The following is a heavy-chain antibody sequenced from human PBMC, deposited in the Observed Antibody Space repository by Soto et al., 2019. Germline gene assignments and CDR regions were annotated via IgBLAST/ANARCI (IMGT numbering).Heavy chain of an antibody. CDR3: ARLAYYDSSGYLDY. J-gene: IGHJ4*02. Sequence: NPSETLSLTCAVYGASFSGYQWTWIRQPPGKGLEWIGSIYYSGSTYYNPSLKSRVTISVDTSKNQFSLKLSSVTAAGTAVYYCARLAYYDSSGYLDYWGQGTLVTVSS. CDR2: IYYSGST. V-gene: IGHV4-34*01. D-gene: IGHD3-22*01. CDR1: GASFSGYQ.